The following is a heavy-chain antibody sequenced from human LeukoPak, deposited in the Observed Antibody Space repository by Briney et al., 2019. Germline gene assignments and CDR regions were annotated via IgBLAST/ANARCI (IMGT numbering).Heavy chain of an antibody. V-gene: IGHV4-59*01. CDR1: GGSISSYY. CDR2: IYYSGST. CDR3: ASGQRPMVRFSYAFDI. D-gene: IGHD3-10*01. J-gene: IGHJ3*02. Sequence: PSGTLSLTCTVSGGSISSYYWSWIRQPPGKGLEWIGYIYYSGSTNYNPSLKSRVTISVDTSKNQFSLKLSSVTAADTAVYYCASGQRPMVRFSYAFDIWGQGTMVTVSS.